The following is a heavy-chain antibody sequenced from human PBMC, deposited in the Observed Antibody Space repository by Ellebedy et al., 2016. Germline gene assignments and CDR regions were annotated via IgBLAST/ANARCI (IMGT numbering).Heavy chain of an antibody. Sequence: ASVKVSCKASGYTLTSYAMHWVRQAPGQRLEWMGWINTDNGNTKYSQKDQGRVTSTREPSASTAYMELSSLKSEDTAVYSCARGSYSGYDPFDYWGQGTLVTVSS. CDR1: GYTLTSYA. CDR2: INTDNGNT. V-gene: IGHV1-3*04. J-gene: IGHJ4*02. D-gene: IGHD5-12*01. CDR3: ARGSYSGYDPFDY.